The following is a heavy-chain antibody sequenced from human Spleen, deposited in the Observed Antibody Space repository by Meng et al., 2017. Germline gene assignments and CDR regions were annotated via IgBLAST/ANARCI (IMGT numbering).Heavy chain of an antibody. J-gene: IGHJ2*01. CDR3: ARDQGAGDLNFDL. CDR2: TYYRLKWYH. V-gene: IGHV6-1*01. Sequence: QFHQQRPIPGLLTHLQTPSSPDALSGDSISRDRAAWICISRSPSKGLDWLVRTYYRLKWYHDYAISVKSRITINPDTSKNQFSLQLHSVTPEDTAVYYCARDQGAGDLNFDLWGRGTLVTVSS. CDR1: GDSISRDRAA. D-gene: IGHD7-27*01.